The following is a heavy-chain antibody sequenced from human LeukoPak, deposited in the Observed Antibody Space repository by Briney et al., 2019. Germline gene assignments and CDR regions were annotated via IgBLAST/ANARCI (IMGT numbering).Heavy chain of an antibody. V-gene: IGHV3-30*18. CDR1: GFTFSSYG. D-gene: IGHD2-15*01. Sequence: PGRSLRLSCAASGFTFSSYGMHWVRQAPGKGLEWVAVISYGGSNKYYADSVKGRFTISRDNSKNTLYLQMNSLRAEDTAVYYCAKETGGGIRWCSGGSCHGSFDYWGQGTLVTVSS. CDR3: AKETGGGIRWCSGGSCHGSFDY. CDR2: ISYGGSNK. J-gene: IGHJ4*02.